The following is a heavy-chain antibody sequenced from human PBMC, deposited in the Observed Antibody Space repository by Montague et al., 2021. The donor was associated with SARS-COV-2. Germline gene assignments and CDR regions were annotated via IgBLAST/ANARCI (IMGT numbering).Heavy chain of an antibody. D-gene: IGHD3-10*01. CDR3: ARLNWLGDNAFDV. V-gene: IGHV2-70*01. J-gene: IGHJ3*01. Sequence: PALVTPTQTLTLTCTFSGFSLSTSGFSVNWIRQPPGKALEWLALXDWENDRYFHTSLRTRLTISKDTSKNQVVLTVTDMDPVDTATYYCARLNWLGDNAFDVWGQGTVVTVSS. CDR1: GFSLSTSGFS. CDR2: XDWENDR.